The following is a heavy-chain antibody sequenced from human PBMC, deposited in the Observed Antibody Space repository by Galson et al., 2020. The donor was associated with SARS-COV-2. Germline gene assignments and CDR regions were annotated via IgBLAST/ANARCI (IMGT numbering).Heavy chain of an antibody. CDR3: ARGPMPSLQQLRAFDI. CDR2: INHSGST. Sequence: SETLSLTCAVYGGSFSGYYWSWIRQPPGKGLEWIGEINHSGSTNYNPSLKSRVTISVDTSKNQFSLKLSSVTAADTAVYYCARGPMPSLQQLRAFDIWGQGTMVTVSS. J-gene: IGHJ3*02. CDR1: GGSFSGYY. V-gene: IGHV4-34*01. D-gene: IGHD6-13*01.